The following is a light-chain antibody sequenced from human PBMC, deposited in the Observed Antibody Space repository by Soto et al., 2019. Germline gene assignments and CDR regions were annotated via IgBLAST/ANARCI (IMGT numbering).Light chain of an antibody. V-gene: IGLV2-8*01. CDR1: TNDVGGFNY. CDR3: TSYAGNSNYV. Sequence: AVTQHPSASGSAGQSVTISCTGPTNDVGGFNYVSWYQQHPGRVPKLIIYEVDKRPSGVPDRFSGSKSGNTASLTVSGLQADDEADYYCTSYAGNSNYVFGTGTKVTVL. J-gene: IGLJ1*01. CDR2: EVD.